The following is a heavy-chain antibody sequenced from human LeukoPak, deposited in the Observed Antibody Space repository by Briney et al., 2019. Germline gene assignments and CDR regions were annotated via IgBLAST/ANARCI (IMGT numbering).Heavy chain of an antibody. J-gene: IGHJ5*02. CDR2: IYYSGST. CDR1: GGSISSYY. D-gene: IGHD3-9*01. Sequence: SETLSLTCTVSGGSISSYYWSWIRQPPGKGLEWIGYIYYSGSTNYNPSLKSRVTISVDTSKNQFSLKLSSVTAADTAVYYCARDLRLRYFDWLFEKQDGWFDPWGQGTLVTVSS. CDR3: ARDLRLRYFDWLFEKQDGWFDP. V-gene: IGHV4-59*12.